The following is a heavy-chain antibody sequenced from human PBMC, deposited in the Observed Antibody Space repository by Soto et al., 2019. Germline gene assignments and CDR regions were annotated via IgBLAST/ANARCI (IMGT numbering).Heavy chain of an antibody. D-gene: IGHD6-13*01. CDR2: IDWDDDK. CDR1: GFSLSTSGMR. Sequence: GSGPTLVNPTQTLTLTCTFSGFSLSTSGMRVSWIRQPPGKALEWLARIDWDDDKFYSTSLKTRLTISKDTSKNQVVLTMTNMDPVDKATYYCARSRGAAAGYYYYYGMDVWGQGTTVTVSS. V-gene: IGHV2-70*04. CDR3: ARSRGAAAGYYYYYGMDV. J-gene: IGHJ6*02.